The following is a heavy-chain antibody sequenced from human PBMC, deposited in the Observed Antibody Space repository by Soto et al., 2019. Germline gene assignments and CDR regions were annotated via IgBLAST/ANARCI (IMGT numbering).Heavy chain of an antibody. D-gene: IGHD2-15*01. CDR1: GFTFSSYA. CDR3: AKSPRLDLVLNWFDP. Sequence: GGSLRLSCAASGFTFSSYAMSWVRQAPGKGLEWVSAISGSGGSTYYADSVKGRFTISRDNSKNTLYLQMNSLRAEDTAVYYCAKSPRLDLVLNWFDPWGQGTLVTVSS. V-gene: IGHV3-23*01. CDR2: ISGSGGST. J-gene: IGHJ5*02.